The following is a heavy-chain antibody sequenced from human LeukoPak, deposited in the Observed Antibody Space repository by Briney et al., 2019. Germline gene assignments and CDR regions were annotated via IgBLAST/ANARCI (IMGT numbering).Heavy chain of an antibody. CDR1: GFTVSSNY. J-gene: IGHJ4*02. Sequence: GGSLRLSCAASGFTVSSNYMSWVRQAPGKGLEWVSVIYSGGSTYYADSVKGRFTISRDNSKNTLYLQMNSLRAEATAVYYCARGGHYYDSSGYFPLFGYWGQGTLVTVSS. V-gene: IGHV3-53*01. CDR3: ARGGHYYDSSGYFPLFGY. D-gene: IGHD3-22*01. CDR2: IYSGGST.